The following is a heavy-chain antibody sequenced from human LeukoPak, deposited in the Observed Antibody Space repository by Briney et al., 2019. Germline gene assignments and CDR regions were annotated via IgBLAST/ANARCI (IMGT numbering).Heavy chain of an antibody. Sequence: SETLSLTCTVSGGSISSYYWSWIRQPPGKGLEWIGYIYYSGSTNYNPSLKSRVTISVDTSKNQFSLKLSSVTAADTAVYYCAREGYGSGGYYYYYYYMDVWGKGTTVTVSS. CDR3: AREGYGSGGYYYYYYYMDV. V-gene: IGHV4-59*01. CDR2: IYYSGST. CDR1: GGSISSYY. J-gene: IGHJ6*03. D-gene: IGHD3-10*01.